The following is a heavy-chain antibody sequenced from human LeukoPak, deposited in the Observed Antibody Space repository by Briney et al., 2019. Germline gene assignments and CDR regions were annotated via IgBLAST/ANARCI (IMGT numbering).Heavy chain of an antibody. D-gene: IGHD6-19*01. V-gene: IGHV3-30*18. J-gene: IGHJ4*02. CDR3: AKEDTGGWYGIDY. CDR2: ISYDGSNK. Sequence: GRSLRLSSAASGFTFSSYGMHWVRQAPGKGLERVALISYDGSNKFYSDSVKGRFTISRDDSRNTQYMLMNSLRAEDTAVYYCAKEDTGGWYGIDYWGQGTLVTVSS. CDR1: GFTFSSYG.